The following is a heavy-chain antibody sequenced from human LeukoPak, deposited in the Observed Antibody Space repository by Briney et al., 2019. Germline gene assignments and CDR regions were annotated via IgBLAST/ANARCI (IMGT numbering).Heavy chain of an antibody. CDR2: ISSSGDDT. Sequence: PGGSLRLSCAASAFTFNNYAMSWVRQAPGKGLEWVSSISSSGDDTYYADSVKGRFTISRDNSKNTLYLQMNSLRAEDTAVYYCAKDERHYYDSSGPLDYWGQGTLVTVSS. CDR1: AFTFNNYA. V-gene: IGHV3-23*01. J-gene: IGHJ4*02. CDR3: AKDERHYYDSSGPLDY. D-gene: IGHD3-22*01.